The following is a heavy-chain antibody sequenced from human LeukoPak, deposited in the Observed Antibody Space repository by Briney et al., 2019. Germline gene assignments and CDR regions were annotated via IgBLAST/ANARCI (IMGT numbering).Heavy chain of an antibody. CDR1: GFTFSSYE. CDR3: ARGSGSQNDAFDI. J-gene: IGHJ3*02. D-gene: IGHD3-10*01. V-gene: IGHV3-48*03. Sequence: GGSLRLSCAASGFTFSSYEMNWVRQAPGKGVEWVSYISSSGSTIYYADSVKGRFTISRDNSKNTLYLQMNSLRAEDTAVYYCARGSGSQNDAFDIWGQGTMVTVSS. CDR2: ISSSGSTI.